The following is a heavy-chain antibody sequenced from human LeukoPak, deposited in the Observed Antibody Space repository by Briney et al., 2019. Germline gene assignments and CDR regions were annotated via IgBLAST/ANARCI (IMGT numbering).Heavy chain of an antibody. CDR3: ASSLSGYYLYYFDY. CDR2: IRYDGSNK. J-gene: IGHJ4*02. D-gene: IGHD3-22*01. CDR1: GFTFSSYG. Sequence: GGSLRLSCAASGFTFSSYGIHWVRQAPGKGLEWVAFIRYDGSNKYYADSVKGRFTISRDNSKNTLYLQMNSLRAEDTAVYYCASSLSGYYLYYFDYWGQGTLVTVSS. V-gene: IGHV3-30*02.